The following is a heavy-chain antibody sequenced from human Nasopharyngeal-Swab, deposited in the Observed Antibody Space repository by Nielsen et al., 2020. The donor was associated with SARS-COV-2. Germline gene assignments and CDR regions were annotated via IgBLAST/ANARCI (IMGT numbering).Heavy chain of an antibody. CDR2: ISSSSSSTI. V-gene: IGHV3-48*01. CDR1: GFTFSSYS. J-gene: IGHJ2*01. D-gene: IGHD4-17*01. CDR3: ARDILEGYGDSWYFDL. Sequence: GESLKISCAASGFTFSSYSMNWVRQAPGKGLERVSYISSSSSSTIYYADSVKGRFTISRDNAKNSLYLQMNSLRAEDTAVYYCARDILEGYGDSWYFDLWGRGTLVTASS.